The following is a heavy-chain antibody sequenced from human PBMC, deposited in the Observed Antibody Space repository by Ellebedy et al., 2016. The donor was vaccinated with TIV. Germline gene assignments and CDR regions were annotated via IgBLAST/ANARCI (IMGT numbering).Heavy chain of an antibody. D-gene: IGHD5-18*01. CDR1: GFTFSSYA. J-gene: IGHJ4*02. V-gene: IGHV3-23*01. CDR3: AKDRRIQLWSRGIPGY. Sequence: PGGSLRLSCAASGFTFSSYAMSWVRQAPGKGLEWVSTISSTGSRTYYADSVEGRFIISRDNSKKTLYLQMNSLRAEDTAVYYCAKDRRIQLWSRGIPGYWGQGTLVTVSS. CDR2: ISSTGSRT.